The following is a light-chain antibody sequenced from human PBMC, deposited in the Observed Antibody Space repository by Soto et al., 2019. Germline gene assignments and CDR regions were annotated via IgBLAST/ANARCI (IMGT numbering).Light chain of an antibody. Sequence: QSVLTQPASVYGSPGQSITISCNGTSSDVGNYNLVSWYQQHPGKAPKLMIYEVNKRPSGASNRFSGSKSGNTASLTISGLQAEDEADYFCCSYTRSSTYVFGTGTKVTVL. CDR3: CSYTRSSTYV. CDR2: EVN. J-gene: IGLJ1*01. V-gene: IGLV2-23*02. CDR1: SSDVGNYNL.